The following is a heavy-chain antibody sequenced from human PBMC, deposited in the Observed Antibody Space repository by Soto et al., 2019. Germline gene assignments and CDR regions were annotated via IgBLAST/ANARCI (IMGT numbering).Heavy chain of an antibody. V-gene: IGHV3-7*01. CDR1: GFTFSTYW. D-gene: IGHD1-26*01. CDR2: MNQDGSAK. J-gene: IGHJ4*02. Sequence: GGSLRLSCAASGFTFSTYWMTWVRQAPGKGPEWVANMNQDGSAKYYVDSVRGRFTISRDNANNSLYLQMDSLRADDTAVYYCARDSGSYRYFDYWGQGTLVTV. CDR3: ARDSGSYRYFDY.